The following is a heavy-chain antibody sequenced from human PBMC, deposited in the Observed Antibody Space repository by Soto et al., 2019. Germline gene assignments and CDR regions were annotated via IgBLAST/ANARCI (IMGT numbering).Heavy chain of an antibody. CDR3: ARWRGTVTSPGFMGPLDY. V-gene: IGHV1-69*01. Sequence: GQLVQSGAEVKKPGSSVRVSCKSSGGSIKSFTISWVRQAPGQGPEWLGGITPYSATAKYAQKFQGRLTITAAESTNSVYMDLASLRSDDTALYSCARWRGTVTSPGFMGPLDYWGQGTLVTVSS. D-gene: IGHD3-16*01. J-gene: IGHJ4*02. CDR2: ITPYSATA. CDR1: GGSIKSFT.